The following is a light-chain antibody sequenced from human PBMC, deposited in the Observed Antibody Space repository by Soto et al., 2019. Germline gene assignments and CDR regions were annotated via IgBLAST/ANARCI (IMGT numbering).Light chain of an antibody. V-gene: IGKV3-20*01. Sequence: EIVMTQSPATLSVSPGEGATLPCRASQSVSSNLTWYQQKPGQAPRLLIYGASSRATGIPDRFSGSGSGTDFTLTIRRLEPEDFAVYYCQQYGSSYPWTFGQGTKVDIK. J-gene: IGKJ1*01. CDR2: GAS. CDR1: QSVSSN. CDR3: QQYGSSYPWT.